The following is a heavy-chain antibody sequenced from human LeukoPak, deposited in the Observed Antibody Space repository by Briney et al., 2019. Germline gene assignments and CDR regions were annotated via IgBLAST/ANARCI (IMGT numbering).Heavy chain of an antibody. CDR1: GDSISGYY. CDR3: ARERSSGYYWFDP. D-gene: IGHD6-19*01. V-gene: IGHV4-4*07. Sequence: PSETLSLTCSASGDSISGYYWNWIRQPAGKELEWIGRIYSTGGTNHNPSLKSRVTMSVDTSNNQVSLKLSSVTAADTAVYYCARERSSGYYWFDPWGRGILVTVSS. J-gene: IGHJ5*02. CDR2: IYSTGGT.